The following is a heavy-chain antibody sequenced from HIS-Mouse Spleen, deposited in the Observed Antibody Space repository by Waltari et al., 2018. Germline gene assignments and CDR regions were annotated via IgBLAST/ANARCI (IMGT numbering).Heavy chain of an antibody. CDR1: GGPISRSTYY. V-gene: IGHV4-39*07. CDR3: AREIPYSSSWYDWYFDL. D-gene: IGHD6-13*01. J-gene: IGHJ2*01. Sequence: QLQLQESGPGLVKPSEPLSLTCPVPGGPISRSTYYWGWIRQPPGKGLEWIGSIYYSGSTYYNPSLKSRVTISVDTSKNQFSLKLSSVTAADTAVYYCAREIPYSSSWYDWYFDLWGRGTLVTVSS. CDR2: IYYSGST.